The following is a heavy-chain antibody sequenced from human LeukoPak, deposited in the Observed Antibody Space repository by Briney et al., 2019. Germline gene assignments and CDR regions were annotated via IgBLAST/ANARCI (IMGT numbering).Heavy chain of an antibody. J-gene: IGHJ6*02. V-gene: IGHV4-59*01. D-gene: IGHD6-13*01. CDR3: ARDRADYYYYGMDV. Sequence: SETLSLTCTVSGGSISSYYWSWIRQPPGKGLEWIGYIYYSGSTNYNPSLKSRVTISVDTSKDQFSLKLSSVTAADTAVYYCARDRADYYYYGMDVWGQGTTVTVSS. CDR1: GGSISSYY. CDR2: IYYSGST.